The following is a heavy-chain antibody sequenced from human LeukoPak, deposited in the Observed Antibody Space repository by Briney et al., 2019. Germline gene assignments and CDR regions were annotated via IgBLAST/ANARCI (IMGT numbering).Heavy chain of an antibody. J-gene: IGHJ4*02. V-gene: IGHV4-59*08. CDR3: ARSGGGFWSGYDVDY. CDR1: GGSISSYY. D-gene: IGHD3-3*01. Sequence: TSETLSLTCTVSGGSISSYYWSWIRQPPGKGLEWIGYIYYSGSTNYNPSLKSRVTISVDTSKNQFSLKLSSVTAADTAVYYCARSGGGFWSGYDVDYWGQGTLVTVSS. CDR2: IYYSGST.